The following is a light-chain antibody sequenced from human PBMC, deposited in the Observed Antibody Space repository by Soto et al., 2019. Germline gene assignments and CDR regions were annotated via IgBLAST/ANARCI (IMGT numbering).Light chain of an antibody. CDR3: HQYKIYSPIT. J-gene: IGKJ5*01. V-gene: IGKV1-5*01. CDR1: QSILTW. CDR2: DAS. Sequence: DIQMTQSPSTLSASVGDRVTITCRASQSILTWLAWYQQKPGKAPKLLIYDASNLQSGAPSRFSGIVSGTKFTLTITSLKPDDLATYYSHQYKIYSPITFGQGPRLE.